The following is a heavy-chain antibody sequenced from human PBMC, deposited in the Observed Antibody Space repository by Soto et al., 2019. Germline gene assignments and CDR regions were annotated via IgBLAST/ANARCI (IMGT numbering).Heavy chain of an antibody. Sequence: QITLKESGPTLVKPTQTLTLTCTFSGFSLSTSGVGVGWIRQPPGKALEWLALIYWNDDKRYSPSLKSRLTIPKDTSKNQVVLTMTNMDPVDTATYYCAHRRGYSYGYSHWFDPWGQGTLVTVSS. V-gene: IGHV2-5*01. D-gene: IGHD5-18*01. J-gene: IGHJ5*02. CDR3: AHRRGYSYGYSHWFDP. CDR1: GFSLSTSGVG. CDR2: IYWNDDK.